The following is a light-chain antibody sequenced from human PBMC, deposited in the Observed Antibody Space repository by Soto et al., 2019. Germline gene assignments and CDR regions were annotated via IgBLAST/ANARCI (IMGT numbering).Light chain of an antibody. J-gene: IGLJ2*01. CDR1: SSDIGDYDY. V-gene: IGLV2-14*01. CDR2: EVS. Sequence: QSVLTQPASVSGSPGQSITISCTGTSSDIGDYDYVSWYQQHPGKAPKLMIYEVSYRPSGVSNRFSGSKSGNTASLTVSGLQAEDEAEYYCSSYAGTSVLFGGGTKLTVL. CDR3: SSYAGTSVL.